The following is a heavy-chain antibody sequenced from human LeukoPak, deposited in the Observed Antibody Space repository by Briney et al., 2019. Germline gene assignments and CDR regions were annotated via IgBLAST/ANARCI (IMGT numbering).Heavy chain of an antibody. D-gene: IGHD4-17*01. CDR1: GFTFSSYW. Sequence: GGSLRLSCAASGFTFSSYWMHWVRQAPGKGLVWVSRINSDGSSTSYADSVKGRFTISRDNAKNALYLQMNSLRAEDTAVYYCARGVRLRTVTIYDYWGQGTLVTVSS. CDR3: ARGVRLRTVTIYDY. CDR2: INSDGSST. J-gene: IGHJ4*02. V-gene: IGHV3-74*01.